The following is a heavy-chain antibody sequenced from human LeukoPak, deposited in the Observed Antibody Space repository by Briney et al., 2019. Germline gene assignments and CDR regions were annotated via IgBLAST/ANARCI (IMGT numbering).Heavy chain of an antibody. V-gene: IGHV3-30*02. Sequence: PGGSLRLSCAASGFIFSNYGMHWVRQAPGKGLEWVAFIRYDGTNKYYTDSVKGRLTISRDNSKNTLYLQMNSLRVEDTAVYYCAKPPLGDSHYYYYHMDVWGKGTTVTVFS. J-gene: IGHJ6*03. CDR2: IRYDGTNK. CDR3: AKPPLGDSHYYYYHMDV. D-gene: IGHD1-26*01. CDR1: GFIFSNYG.